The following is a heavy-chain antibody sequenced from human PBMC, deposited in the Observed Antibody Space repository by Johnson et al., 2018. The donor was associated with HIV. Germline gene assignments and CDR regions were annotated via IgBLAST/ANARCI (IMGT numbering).Heavy chain of an antibody. J-gene: IGHJ3*02. CDR3: ARHQVVDDAFDI. Sequence: QVQLVESGGGVVQPGRSLRLSCAASGFTFSSYGMHWVRQAPGKGLEWVAVIWYDGTNRYYGDSVKGRFTISRDNSKNSLSLQMNSLRAEDTAVYYCARHQVVDDAFDIWGQGTMVTVSS. CDR1: GFTFSSYG. V-gene: IGHV3-33*01. CDR2: IWYDGTNR. D-gene: IGHD5-12*01.